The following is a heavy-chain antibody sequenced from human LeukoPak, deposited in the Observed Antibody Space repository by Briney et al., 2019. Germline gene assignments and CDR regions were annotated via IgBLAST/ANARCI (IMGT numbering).Heavy chain of an antibody. CDR1: GFTFSSYW. D-gene: IGHD3-22*01. V-gene: IGHV3-7*01. Sequence: PGGSLRLSCAASGFTFSSYWMSWVRQAPGKGLEWVANIKRDGSEKYYVDSVKGRFTISRDNAKNSLYLQMNSLRAEDTAVYYCAREVAAYYYDSSGYPYYFDYWGQGTLVTVSS. CDR3: AREVAAYYYDSSGYPYYFDY. CDR2: IKRDGSEK. J-gene: IGHJ4*02.